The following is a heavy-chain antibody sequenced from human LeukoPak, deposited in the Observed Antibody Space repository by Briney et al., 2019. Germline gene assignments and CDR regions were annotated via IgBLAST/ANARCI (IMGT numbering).Heavy chain of an antibody. V-gene: IGHV4-59*12. J-gene: IGHJ4*02. CDR1: GGSISSYY. Sequence: KPSETLSLTCTVSGGSISSYYWSWIRQPPGKGLEWIGYIYYSGSTNYNPSLKSRVTISVDTSKNQFSLHLSSVTAADTAVYSCARAGRGGFDFDYWGQGALVPVSS. D-gene: IGHD3-16*01. CDR2: IYYSGST. CDR3: ARAGRGGFDFDY.